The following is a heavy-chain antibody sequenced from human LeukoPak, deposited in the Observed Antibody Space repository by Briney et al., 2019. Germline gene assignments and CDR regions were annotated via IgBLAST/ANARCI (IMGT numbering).Heavy chain of an antibody. CDR1: GFTFNNHW. J-gene: IGHJ4*02. D-gene: IGHD1-26*01. CDR2: LNSGGGST. V-gene: IGHV3-74*01. Sequence: GGSLRLSCVVSGFTFNNHWMSWVRQVPGKGLVWISRLNSGGGSTGYADSVKGRFIISRDNAKNTVYLQMNSLRADDTAVYYCARGASASSGNYLLDFWGQGTLVTVSS. CDR3: ARGASASSGNYLLDF.